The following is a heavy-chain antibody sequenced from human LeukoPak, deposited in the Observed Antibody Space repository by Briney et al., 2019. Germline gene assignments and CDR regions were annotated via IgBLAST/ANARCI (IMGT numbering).Heavy chain of an antibody. CDR2: IYTSGST. J-gene: IGHJ6*03. V-gene: IGHV4-4*07. CDR1: GGSISSYY. CDR3: ARDLGSGWHVGYYYYYMDV. D-gene: IGHD6-19*01. Sequence: SETLSLTCTVSGGSISSYYWSWIRQPAGKGLEWIGRIYTSGSTNYNPSLKSRVTMSVDTSKNQFSLKLSSVTAADTAVYYCARDLGSGWHVGYYYYYMDVWGKGTTVTVSS.